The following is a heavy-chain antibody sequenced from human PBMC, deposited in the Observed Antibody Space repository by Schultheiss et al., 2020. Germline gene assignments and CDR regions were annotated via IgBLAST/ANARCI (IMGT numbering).Heavy chain of an antibody. V-gene: IGHV4-39*07. J-gene: IGHJ6*03. CDR3: ARGEYSSSSRATGYYMDV. CDR1: GGSISSSSYY. D-gene: IGHD6-6*01. CDR2: IYYSGST. Sequence: SETLSLTCTVSGGSISSSSYYWGWIRQPPGKGLEWIGSIYYSGSTNYNPSLKSRVTISVDTSKNQFSLKLSSVTAADTAVYYCARGEYSSSSRATGYYMDVWGKGTTVTVSS.